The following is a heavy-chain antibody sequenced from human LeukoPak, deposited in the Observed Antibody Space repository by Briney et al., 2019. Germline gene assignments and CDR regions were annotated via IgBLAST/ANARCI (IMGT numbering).Heavy chain of an antibody. D-gene: IGHD2-2*02. CDR3: AKTGCSSTSCYSSLSSQYYAYFMDV. CDR2: IQYDGSNQ. CDR1: GFTFSSYG. J-gene: IGHJ6*03. Sequence: GGSLRLSCAASGFTFSSYGMHWVRQAPGKGLEWVAYIQYDGSNQQYADSVKGRFSISRDNSNNTLDLQMKSLRAEDTAVYYCAKTGCSSTSCYSSLSSQYYAYFMDVWGKGTTVTISS. V-gene: IGHV3-30*02.